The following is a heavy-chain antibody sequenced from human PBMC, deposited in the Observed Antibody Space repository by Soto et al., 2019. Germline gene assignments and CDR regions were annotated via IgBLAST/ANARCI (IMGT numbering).Heavy chain of an antibody. CDR1: GFTFSSYA. Sequence: GGSLRLSCAASGFTFSSYAMHWVRQAPGKGLEWVAVISYDGSNKYYADSVKGRFTISRDNSKNTLYLQMNSLRAEDTAVYYCARDLGSTYYYYGTDVWGQGTTVTVSS. CDR2: ISYDGSNK. CDR3: ARDLGSTYYYYGTDV. D-gene: IGHD1-26*01. J-gene: IGHJ6*02. V-gene: IGHV3-30-3*01.